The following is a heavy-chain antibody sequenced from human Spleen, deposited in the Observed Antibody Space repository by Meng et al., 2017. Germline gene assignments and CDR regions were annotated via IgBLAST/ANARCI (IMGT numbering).Heavy chain of an antibody. D-gene: IGHD4-17*01. CDR1: GFTFSSYA. CDR2: ISGSGHNT. CDR3: ATTTVTTKCFDI. V-gene: IGHV3-23*01. J-gene: IGHJ3*02. Sequence: EGRRLEAGGGVVQPGGSLRLSCAASGFTFSSYAMSWVRQAPGKGLEWVSTISGSGHNTYYADSVKGRFTISRDNSKNTLSLQMNSLRAEDTAVYYCATTTVTTKCFDIWGQGTMVTVSS.